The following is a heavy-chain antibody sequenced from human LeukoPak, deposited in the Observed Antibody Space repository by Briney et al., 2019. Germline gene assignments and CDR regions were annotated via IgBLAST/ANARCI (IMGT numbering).Heavy chain of an antibody. CDR2: ISSSSSYI. V-gene: IGHV3-21*04. Sequence: GGSLRLSCAASGFTFSSYSMNWVRQAPGKGLEWVSSISSSSSYIYYADSVKGRFTISRDNAKNSLYLQMNSLRAEDTAVYYCAKGGTVTQGIFDYWGQGTLVTVSS. CDR3: AKGGTVTQGIFDY. J-gene: IGHJ4*02. D-gene: IGHD4-17*01. CDR1: GFTFSSYS.